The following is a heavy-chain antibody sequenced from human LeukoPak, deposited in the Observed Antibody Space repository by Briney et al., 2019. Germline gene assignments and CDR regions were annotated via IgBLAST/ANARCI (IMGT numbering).Heavy chain of an antibody. V-gene: IGHV3-21*01. CDR1: GFTFSSYS. CDR3: ARAYYDFWSGYVDY. Sequence: GGSLRLSCAASGFTFSSYSMNWVRQAPGKGLEWVSSISSSSSYIYYADSVKGRFTISRDNATNSLYLQTNSLRAEDTAVYYCARAYYDFWSGYVDYWGQGTLVTVSS. CDR2: ISSSSSYI. J-gene: IGHJ4*02. D-gene: IGHD3-3*01.